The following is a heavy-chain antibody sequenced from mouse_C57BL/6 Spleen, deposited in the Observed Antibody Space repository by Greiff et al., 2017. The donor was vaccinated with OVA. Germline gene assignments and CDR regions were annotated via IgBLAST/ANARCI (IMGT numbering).Heavy chain of an antibody. CDR2: IDPSDSET. CDR3: ARLGGGYHFDY. J-gene: IGHJ2*01. V-gene: IGHV1-52*01. CDR1: GYTFTSYW. Sequence: VQLQQPGAELVRPGSSVKLSCKASGYTFTSYWMHWVKQRPIQGLEWIGNIDPSDSETHYNQKFKDKATLTVDKSSSTAYMQLSSLTSEDSAVYYCARLGGGYHFDYWGQGTTLTVSS. D-gene: IGHD2-2*01.